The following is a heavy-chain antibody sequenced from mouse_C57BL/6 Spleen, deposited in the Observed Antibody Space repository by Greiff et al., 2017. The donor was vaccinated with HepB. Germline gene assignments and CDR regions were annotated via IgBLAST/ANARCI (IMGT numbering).Heavy chain of an antibody. Sequence: EVMLVESGGGLVKPGGSLKLSCAASGFTFSSYAMSWVRQTPEKRLEWVATISDGGSYTYYPDNVKGRFTISRDNAKNNLYLQMSHLKSEDTAMYYCARGEGYYGSSSYWYFDVWGTGTTVTVSS. V-gene: IGHV5-4*03. CDR3: ARGEGYYGSSSYWYFDV. CDR2: ISDGGSYT. CDR1: GFTFSSYA. D-gene: IGHD1-1*01. J-gene: IGHJ1*03.